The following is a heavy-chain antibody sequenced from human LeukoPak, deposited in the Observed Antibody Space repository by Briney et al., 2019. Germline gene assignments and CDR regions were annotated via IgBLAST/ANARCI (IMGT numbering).Heavy chain of an antibody. D-gene: IGHD6-19*01. J-gene: IGHJ4*02. CDR2: IYPGDSDT. Sequence: HGESLKISCKGSGYSFTSYWIGWVRQMPGKGLEWMGIIYPGDSDTKYSPSFQGHVTISVDKSINTAYLQWSSLKASDTATYFCAREDSGGWRYFDSWGQGTLLTVFS. V-gene: IGHV5-51*01. CDR1: GYSFTSYW. CDR3: AREDSGGWRYFDS.